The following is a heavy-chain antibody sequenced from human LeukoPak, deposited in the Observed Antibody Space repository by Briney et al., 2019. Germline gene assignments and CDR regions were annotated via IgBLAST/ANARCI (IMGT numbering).Heavy chain of an antibody. CDR3: ARRAGDYSHPYDY. CDR2: IYSGGNT. D-gene: IGHD3-22*01. J-gene: IGHJ4*02. CDR1: GLTVSSNC. Sequence: GGSLRLSCEASGLTVSSNCMSWVRQAPGKGLEWVSFIYSGGNTYYADSVKGRFTISRDNSKNTVHLQMNSLRAEDTAMYYCARRAGDYSHPYDYWGQGTLVTVSS. V-gene: IGHV3-53*01.